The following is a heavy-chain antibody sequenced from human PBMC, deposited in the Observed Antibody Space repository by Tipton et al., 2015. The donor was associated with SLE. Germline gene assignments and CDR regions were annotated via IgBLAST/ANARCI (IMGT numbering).Heavy chain of an antibody. CDR2: IYYSGST. V-gene: IGHV4-59*12. D-gene: IGHD4-11*01. Sequence: TLSLTCTVSGGSISSYYWSWIRQPPGKGLEWIGYIYYSGSTNYNPSLKSRVTISVDTSKNQFSLKLSSVTAADTAVYYCASWAGPTVNFDYWGQGTLVTGSS. J-gene: IGHJ4*02. CDR1: GGSISSYY. CDR3: ASWAGPTVNFDY.